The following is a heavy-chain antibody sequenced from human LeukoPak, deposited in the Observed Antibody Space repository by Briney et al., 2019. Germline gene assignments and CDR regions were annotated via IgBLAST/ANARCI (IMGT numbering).Heavy chain of an antibody. D-gene: IGHD2-21*01. CDR3: VRDATRGGDLDH. V-gene: IGHV3-7*01. Sequence: GGSLRLSCAVSGFIYSDYWMMWVRHVPGKGLEWVAQINQDGSEKYYVDSVRGRFTISRDNAKNSLDLHMNTLRVEDTAVYHCVRDATRGGDLDHWGQGTLVTVSS. J-gene: IGHJ4*02. CDR2: INQDGSEK. CDR1: GFIYSDYW.